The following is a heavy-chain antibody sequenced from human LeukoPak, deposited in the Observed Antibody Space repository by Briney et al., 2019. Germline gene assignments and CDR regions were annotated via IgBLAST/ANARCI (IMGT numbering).Heavy chain of an antibody. J-gene: IGHJ4*02. V-gene: IGHV3-30*04. CDR2: ISSGSEK. CDR3: ARDLELSAVYYFDS. D-gene: IGHD3-3*01. Sequence: PGRSLRLSCEASGFTISIFPMHWVRQAPGKGLEWVALISSGSEKYYADSVKGRFTISRDNSKNMLYLQMNSLRADDTAVYYCARDLELSAVYYFDSWGQGTLVIVSS. CDR1: GFTISIFP.